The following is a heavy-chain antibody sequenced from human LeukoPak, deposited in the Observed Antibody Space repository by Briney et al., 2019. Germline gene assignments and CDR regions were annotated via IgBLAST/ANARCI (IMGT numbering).Heavy chain of an antibody. D-gene: IGHD2-15*01. Sequence: GGSLRLSCAASGFTFSSYGMHWVRQAPGKGLEWVAVISYDGSNKYYADSVKGRFTISRDNSKNTLYLQMNSLRAEDTAVYYCARGSCSGGSCYSLSLDDAFDIWGQGTMVTVSS. CDR2: ISYDGSNK. CDR1: GFTFSSYG. J-gene: IGHJ3*02. V-gene: IGHV3-30*03. CDR3: ARGSCSGGSCYSLSLDDAFDI.